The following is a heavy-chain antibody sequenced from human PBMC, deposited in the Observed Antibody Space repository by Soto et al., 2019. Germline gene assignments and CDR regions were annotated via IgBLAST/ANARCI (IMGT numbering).Heavy chain of an antibody. D-gene: IGHD3-22*01. CDR1: GFTFSDYY. J-gene: IGHJ3*02. CDR3: ARGGVYYDTSGYNAFVI. Sequence: LRLSCAASGFTFSDYYISWIRQAPGKGLVWLSYISSGGNTIHYADSVTGRSTISRDNATNSLFLQVDSVRAEDTAVYYCARGGVYYDTSGYNAFVIWGQGTMVTVSS. CDR2: ISSGGNTI. V-gene: IGHV3-11*01.